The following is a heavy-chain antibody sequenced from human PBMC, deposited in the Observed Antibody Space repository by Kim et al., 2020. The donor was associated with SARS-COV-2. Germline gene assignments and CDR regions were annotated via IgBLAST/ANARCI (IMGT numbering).Heavy chain of an antibody. V-gene: IGHV3-74*01. J-gene: IGHJ4*02. CDR1: GFTFSSYW. CDR2: INGDGGST. CDR3: VRLGNPRD. D-gene: IGHD3-16*01. Sequence: GGSLRLSCAVSGFTFSSYWMHWVRQVPGKGLVWVSHINGDGGSTSYADSVKGRFTISRDNAKNTLYLQMNSLRAEDTAVYYCVRLGNPRDWGRGTQVTVSS.